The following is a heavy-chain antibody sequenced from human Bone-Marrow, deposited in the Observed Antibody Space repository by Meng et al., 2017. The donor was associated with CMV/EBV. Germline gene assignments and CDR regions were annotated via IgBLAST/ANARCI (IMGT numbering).Heavy chain of an antibody. CDR1: GYTFTSYD. CDR3: ARDGVVPAPGDI. CDR2: MNPNSGNT. D-gene: IGHD2-2*01. V-gene: IGHV1-8*01. J-gene: IGHJ3*02. Sequence: ASVKVSCKASGYTFTSYDINWVRQATGQGLEWMGWMNPNSGNTSYAQKFEGRVTMTRDTSTTTVYMELSSLRSEDTAVYYCARDGVVPAPGDIWGQGTMVTVSS.